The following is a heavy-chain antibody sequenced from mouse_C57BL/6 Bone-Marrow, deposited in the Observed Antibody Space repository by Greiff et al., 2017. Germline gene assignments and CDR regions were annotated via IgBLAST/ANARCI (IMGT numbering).Heavy chain of an antibody. Sequence: VQLQQPGAELVMPGASVKLSCKASGYTFTSYWMHWVKQRPGQGLEWIGEIDPSDSYTNYNQKFKGKSTLTVDKSSSTAYMQLSSLTSEDSSVYYCASESNFYFDFGGKGTTLTVSS. CDR2: IDPSDSYT. V-gene: IGHV1-69*01. J-gene: IGHJ2*01. CDR1: GYTFTSYW. CDR3: ASESNFYFDF. D-gene: IGHD2-5*01.